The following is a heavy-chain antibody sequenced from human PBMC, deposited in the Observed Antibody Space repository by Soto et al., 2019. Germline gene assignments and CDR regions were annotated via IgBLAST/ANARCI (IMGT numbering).Heavy chain of an antibody. CDR1: GLTFSSYA. CDR2: ISGSGGST. Sequence: EVQLLESGGGLVQPGGSLRLSCAASGLTFSSYAMSWVRQAPGKGLEWVSVISGSGGSTYSADSVKGRFTISRDNSKNTLYLQMNSLRAEDTAVYYCAKDQGAGCRNYYYGMDVWGQGTTVTVSS. D-gene: IGHD2-2*01. CDR3: AKDQGAGCRNYYYGMDV. J-gene: IGHJ6*02. V-gene: IGHV3-23*01.